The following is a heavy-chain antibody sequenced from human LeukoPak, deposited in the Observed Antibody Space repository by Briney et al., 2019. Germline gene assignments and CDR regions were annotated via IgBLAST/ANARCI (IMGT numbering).Heavy chain of an antibody. CDR2: INPSSGNT. V-gene: IGHV1-46*01. CDR1: GYTFSSYY. D-gene: IGHD3-10*01. Sequence: EASVKVSCKASGYTFSSYYICWVRQAPGQGLEWMGIINPSSGNTNYAQKFQGRVTMTRDTSTSTVYMELSSLRSEDTAVYCCAREGSGRTFDYWGQGTLVTVSS. CDR3: AREGSGRTFDY. J-gene: IGHJ4*02.